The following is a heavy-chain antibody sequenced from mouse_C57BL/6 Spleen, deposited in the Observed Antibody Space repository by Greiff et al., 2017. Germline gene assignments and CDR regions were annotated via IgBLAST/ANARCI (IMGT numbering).Heavy chain of an antibody. V-gene: IGHV1-61*01. Sequence: QVQLQQPGAELVRPGSSVKLSCKASGYTFTSYWMDWVKQRPGQGLEWIGNIYPSDSETHYNQKFKDKATLTVDKSSSTAYMQLSSLTSEDSAVYYCARGTTGDWYFDVWGTGTTVTVSS. CDR3: ARGTTGDWYFDV. CDR1: GYTFTSYW. CDR2: IYPSDSET. D-gene: IGHD1-1*01. J-gene: IGHJ1*03.